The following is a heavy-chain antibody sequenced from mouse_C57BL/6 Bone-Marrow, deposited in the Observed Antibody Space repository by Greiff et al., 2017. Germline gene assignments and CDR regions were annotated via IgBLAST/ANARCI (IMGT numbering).Heavy chain of an antibody. D-gene: IGHD1-3*01. Sequence: EVHLVESGGGLVQPGESLKLSCESNEYEFPSHDMSWVRKTPEKRLELVAAINSDGGSTYYPDTMEGRFIISRDNTKKTLYLQMSSLRSEDTALYYCARIRSITYWYFDVWGTGTTVTVSS. J-gene: IGHJ1*03. V-gene: IGHV5-2*01. CDR2: INSDGGST. CDR1: EYEFPSHD. CDR3: ARIRSITYWYFDV.